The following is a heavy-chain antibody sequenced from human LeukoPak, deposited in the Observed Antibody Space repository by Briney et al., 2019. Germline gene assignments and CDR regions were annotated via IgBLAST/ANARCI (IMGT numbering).Heavy chain of an antibody. CDR3: ARGGLWFENDY. V-gene: IGHV4-39*07. CDR2: IYYSGST. CDR1: GGSISSSSYY. Sequence: SETLSLTCSVSGGSISSSSYYWGWIRQPPGKGLEWIGNIYYSGSTYYNPSLKSRVTISVDTSKNQFSLKLSSVTAADTAVYYCARGGLWFENDYWGQGTLVTVSS. D-gene: IGHD3-10*01. J-gene: IGHJ4*02.